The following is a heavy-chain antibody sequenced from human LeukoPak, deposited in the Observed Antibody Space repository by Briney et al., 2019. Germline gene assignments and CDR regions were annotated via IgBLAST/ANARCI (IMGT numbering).Heavy chain of an antibody. V-gene: IGHV3-74*01. J-gene: IGHJ4*02. Sequence: GGSLRLSCAASGFTFSNYFMNWVRQVPGKGLVWVSRINHDGTKTDYADSVKGRFTISRDNAKSTLHLQMNSVAVDDTAVYYCGRDYVQDLGSYPDYWGQGTLVTVSS. CDR3: GRDYVQDLGSYPDY. D-gene: IGHD3-10*01. CDR2: INHDGTKT. CDR1: GFTFSNYF.